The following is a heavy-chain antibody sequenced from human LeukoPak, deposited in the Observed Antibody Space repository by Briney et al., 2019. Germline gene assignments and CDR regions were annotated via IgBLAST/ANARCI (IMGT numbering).Heavy chain of an antibody. CDR1: GFTFSSYG. Sequence: QPGRSLRLSCAASGFTFSSYGMHWVRQAPGKGLEWVSLISGDGATTYYAGSVKGRFTISRDNSKNSLYLQMNSLRTEDTALYYCAKTPPSYGRWGQGTLVTVSS. CDR3: AKTPPSYGR. J-gene: IGHJ4*02. V-gene: IGHV3-43*02. CDR2: ISGDGATT. D-gene: IGHD1-14*01.